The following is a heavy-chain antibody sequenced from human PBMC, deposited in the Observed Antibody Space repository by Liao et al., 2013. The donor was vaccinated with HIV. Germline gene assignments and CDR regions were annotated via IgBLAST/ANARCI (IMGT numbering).Heavy chain of an antibody. V-gene: IGHV4-34*01. CDR3: AREGGSYYDILTGYRFDY. Sequence: QVQLQQWGAGLLKPSETLSLTCAVYGGSFSGYYWSWIRQPPGKGLESIGEINHSGSPNYNPSLKSRVTISVDTSKNQFSLKLSSVTAADTAVYYCAREGGSYYDILTGYRFDYWGQGTLVTVSS. CDR1: GGSFSGYY. CDR2: INHSGSP. D-gene: IGHD3-9*01. J-gene: IGHJ4*02.